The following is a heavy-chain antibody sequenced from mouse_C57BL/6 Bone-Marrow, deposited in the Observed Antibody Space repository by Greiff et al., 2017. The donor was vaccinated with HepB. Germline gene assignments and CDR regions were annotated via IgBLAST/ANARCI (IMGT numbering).Heavy chain of an antibody. CDR2: IHPNSGST. CDR3: ARRGDYYGSSLFAY. CDR1: GYTFTSYW. Sequence: QVQLQQPGAELVKPGASVKLSCQASGYTFTSYWMHWVKQRPGQGLEWIGMIHPNSGSTNYNEKFKSKATLTVDKSSSTAYMQLSSLTSEDSAVYYCARRGDYYGSSLFAYWGQGTLVTVSA. V-gene: IGHV1-64*01. J-gene: IGHJ3*01. D-gene: IGHD1-1*01.